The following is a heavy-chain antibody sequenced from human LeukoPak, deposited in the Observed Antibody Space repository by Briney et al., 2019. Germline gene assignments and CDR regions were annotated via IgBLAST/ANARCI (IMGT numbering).Heavy chain of an antibody. CDR2: ISCSGGST. CDR3: AKEVPIFGVAFDY. J-gene: IGHJ4*02. D-gene: IGHD3-3*01. CDR1: GFTFSSYA. Sequence: PGGSLRLSCAASGFTFSSYAMSWLRQAPGKGLEGASAISCSGGSTYYADPVKGRVTISRDNSKTTLYLQLSSLRAEDTAVYYCAKEVPIFGVAFDYWGQGTLVTVSS. V-gene: IGHV3-23*01.